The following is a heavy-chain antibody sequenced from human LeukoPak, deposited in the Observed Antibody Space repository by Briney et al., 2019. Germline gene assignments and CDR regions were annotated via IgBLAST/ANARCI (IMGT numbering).Heavy chain of an antibody. D-gene: IGHD6-19*01. CDR1: GGSLSGYY. J-gene: IGHJ4*02. V-gene: IGHV4-34*01. CDR2: INHSGST. Sequence: PSETLSLTCAVYGGSLSGYYWSWIRQPPGKGLEWIGEINHSGSTNYNPSLKSRVTISVDTSKNQFSLKLSSVTAADTAVYYCARTGIAVLFDYWGQGTLVTVSS. CDR3: ARTGIAVLFDY.